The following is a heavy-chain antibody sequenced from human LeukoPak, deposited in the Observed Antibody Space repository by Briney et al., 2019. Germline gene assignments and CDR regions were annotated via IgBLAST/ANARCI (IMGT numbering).Heavy chain of an antibody. D-gene: IGHD3-10*01. Sequence: ASVKVSCKASGYTFTSYGITWVRQAPGQGLEWMGWIGAYNGNTNYAQKLQGRVTMTTDTSTSTAYMELRSLRSDDTAVYYCARDMVRARNDAFDIWGQGTMVTVSS. V-gene: IGHV1-18*01. CDR2: IGAYNGNT. CDR3: ARDMVRARNDAFDI. J-gene: IGHJ3*02. CDR1: GYTFTSYG.